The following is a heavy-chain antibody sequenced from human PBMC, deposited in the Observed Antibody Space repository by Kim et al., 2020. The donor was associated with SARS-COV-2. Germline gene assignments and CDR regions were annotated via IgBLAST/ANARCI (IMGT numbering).Heavy chain of an antibody. D-gene: IGHD3-16*02. V-gene: IGHV4-39*01. J-gene: IGHJ4*02. CDR2: IYYSGST. CDR3: ARHLGRLSYYFDY. Sequence: SETLSLTCTVSGGSISSSSYYWGWIRQPPGKGLEWIGSIYYSGSTYYNPSLKSRVTISVDTSKNQFSLKLSSVTAADTAVYYCARHLGRLSYYFDYWGQGTLVTVSS. CDR1: GGSISSSSYY.